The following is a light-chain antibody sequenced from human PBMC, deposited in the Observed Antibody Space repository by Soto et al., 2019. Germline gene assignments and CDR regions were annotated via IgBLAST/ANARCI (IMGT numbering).Light chain of an antibody. CDR2: AAS. V-gene: IGKV1-8*01. Sequence: AIRMTQPPSSFSASTGDGVTITCRASQGISSYLAWYQQKPGKAPKLLIYAASTLQSGVPSRFSGSGSGTDFSFTVSSLQPEDFATYYCQQYDHLPITFGQGTRLEIK. J-gene: IGKJ5*01. CDR1: QGISSY. CDR3: QQYDHLPIT.